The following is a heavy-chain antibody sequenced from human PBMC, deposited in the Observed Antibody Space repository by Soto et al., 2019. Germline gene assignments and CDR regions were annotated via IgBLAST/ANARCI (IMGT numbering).Heavy chain of an antibody. CDR1: GFSLSNARMG. J-gene: IGHJ6*02. CDR3: ARIQHYYYYGMDV. Sequence: QVTLKESGPVLVKPTETLTLTCTVSGFSLSNARMGVSWIRQPPGKALEWLAHIFSNDEKSYSTSLKSRLTISKDTSKSQVVLTMTKMDPVDTATYYCARIQHYYYYGMDVWGQGTTVTVSS. CDR2: IFSNDEK. V-gene: IGHV2-26*01.